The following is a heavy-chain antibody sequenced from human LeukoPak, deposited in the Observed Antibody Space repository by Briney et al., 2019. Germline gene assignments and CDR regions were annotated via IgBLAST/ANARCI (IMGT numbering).Heavy chain of an antibody. CDR3: AIARLLYELYYYYGMDV. V-gene: IGHV1-24*01. Sequence: ASVKVSCKVSGYTLTELSMHWVRQAPGKGLEWMGGFDPEDGETIYAQKFQGRVTMTEDTSTDTAYMELSSLRSEDTAVYYCAIARLLYELYYYYGMDVWGQGTAVTVSS. CDR1: GYTLTELS. CDR2: FDPEDGET. J-gene: IGHJ6*02. D-gene: IGHD2-2*02.